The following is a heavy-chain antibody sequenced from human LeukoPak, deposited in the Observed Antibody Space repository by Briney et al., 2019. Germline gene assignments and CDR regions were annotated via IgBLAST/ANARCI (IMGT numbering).Heavy chain of an antibody. V-gene: IGHV1-46*01. Sequence: GASLKVSCKASGYTFTSYYMHWVRQAPGQGLEWMGIINPSGGSTSYAQKFQGRVTMTRDTSTSTVYMELSSLRSEDTAVYYCARDLKYYYDSSGYYLGYWGQGTLVTVSS. D-gene: IGHD3-22*01. CDR2: INPSGGST. J-gene: IGHJ4*02. CDR3: ARDLKYYYDSSGYYLGY. CDR1: GYTFTSYY.